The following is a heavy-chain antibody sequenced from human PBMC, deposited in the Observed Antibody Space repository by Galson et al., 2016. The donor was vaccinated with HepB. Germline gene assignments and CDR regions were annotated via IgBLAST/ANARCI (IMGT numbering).Heavy chain of an antibody. D-gene: IGHD1-14*01. CDR3: ATGITGVYFDS. Sequence: SLRLSCAASGFTFSSYAMSWVRQVPGKGLAWVSGISDISGSTFYADSIRGRFTISRDTSKNTLFLQMNSLRAEDTAVYYCATGITGVYFDSWGQGTLVTVSS. CDR1: GFTFSSYA. V-gene: IGHV3-23*01. J-gene: IGHJ4*02. CDR2: ISDISGST.